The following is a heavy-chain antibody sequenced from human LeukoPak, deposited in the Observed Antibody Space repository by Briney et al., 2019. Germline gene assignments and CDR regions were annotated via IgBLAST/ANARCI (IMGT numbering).Heavy chain of an antibody. CDR3: ARDLVGGWDDSSGYYYGYFDY. Sequence: GGSLRLSCAASGFTFAIYAMRWVRQAPGRGLGWGAVISYDGNNKYYADSVKGRFTLSRDTSKNTLYLQMNSLRAEDTAVYYCARDLVGGWDDSSGYYYGYFDYWGQGTLVTVSS. V-gene: IGHV3-30-3*01. D-gene: IGHD3-22*01. CDR1: GFTFAIYA. CDR2: ISYDGNNK. J-gene: IGHJ4*02.